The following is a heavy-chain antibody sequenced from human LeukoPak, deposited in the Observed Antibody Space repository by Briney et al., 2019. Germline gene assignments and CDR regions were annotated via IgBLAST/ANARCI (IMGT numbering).Heavy chain of an antibody. CDR3: ARGRGYSYGYADY. CDR1: GYTFTSYD. J-gene: IGHJ4*02. D-gene: IGHD5-18*01. CDR2: MNPNSGNT. V-gene: IGHV1-8*01. Sequence: ASVKVSCKASGYTFTSYDINWVRQATGQGLEWMGWMNPNSGNTGYAEEFQGRVTMTRNISIRTAYMELSTLRSDDTAVYYCARGRGYSYGYADYWGQGTLVTVSS.